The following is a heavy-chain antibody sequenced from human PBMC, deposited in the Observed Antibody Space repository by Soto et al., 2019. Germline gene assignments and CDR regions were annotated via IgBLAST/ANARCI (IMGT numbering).Heavy chain of an antibody. CDR1: GFTFSSYG. CDR2: IWYDGSNK. V-gene: IGHV3-33*01. J-gene: IGHJ6*02. D-gene: IGHD6-13*01. Sequence: GGSLRLSCAASGFTFSSYGMHWVRQAPGKGLEWVAVIWYDGSNKYYADSVKGRFTISRDNSKNTLYLQMNSLRAEDTAVYYCAREGEGIAAVGPYYYYGMDVWGQGTTVTVSS. CDR3: AREGEGIAAVGPYYYYGMDV.